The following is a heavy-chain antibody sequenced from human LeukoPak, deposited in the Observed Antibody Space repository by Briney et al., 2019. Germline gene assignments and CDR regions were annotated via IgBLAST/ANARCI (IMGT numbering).Heavy chain of an antibody. J-gene: IGHJ4*02. V-gene: IGHV3-15*01. D-gene: IGHD3-10*01. Sequence: GVSLRLSCAASGFTFSNAWMSWVRQAPGKGLEWVGRIKSKTDGGTTDYAAPVKGRFTISRDDSKNTLYLQMNSLKNEDTAVYYXTXSRXGSGSYYVYFDYWGQGTLVTVSS. CDR2: IKSKTDGGTT. CDR1: GFTFSNAW. CDR3: TXSRXGSGSYYVYFDY.